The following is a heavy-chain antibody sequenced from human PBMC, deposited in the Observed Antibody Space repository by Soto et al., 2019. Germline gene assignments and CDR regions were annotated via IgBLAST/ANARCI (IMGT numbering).Heavy chain of an antibody. Sequence: QVQLVESGGGVVQPGRSLRLSCAASGFTFSSYGMHWVRQAPGKGLEWVAVIWYDGSNKYYADSVKGRFTIARDNSKNTLYLQMNSLRADDTAVYYCARELLQWTYYFDYWGQGTLVTVSS. J-gene: IGHJ4*02. CDR3: ARELLQWTYYFDY. CDR1: GFTFSSYG. D-gene: IGHD6-19*01. CDR2: IWYDGSNK. V-gene: IGHV3-33*01.